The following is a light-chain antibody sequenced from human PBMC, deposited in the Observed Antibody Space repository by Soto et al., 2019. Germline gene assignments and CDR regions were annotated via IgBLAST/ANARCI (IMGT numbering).Light chain of an antibody. CDR1: SSDVGGYNY. V-gene: IGLV2-14*01. J-gene: IGLJ7*01. CDR2: EVS. CDR3: SSYTSSSNGV. Sequence: QSALTQPASVSGSPGQSITMSCTGTSSDVGGYNYVSWYQQHPGKAPKLMIYEVSNRPSGISNRFSGCKSGNTASLTISGLQAEDEADYYCSSYTSSSNGVFGGGTQLTVL.